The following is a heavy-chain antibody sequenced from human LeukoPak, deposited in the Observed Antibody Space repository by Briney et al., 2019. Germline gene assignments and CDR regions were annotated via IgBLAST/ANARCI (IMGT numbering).Heavy chain of an antibody. V-gene: IGHV4-39*01. D-gene: IGHD5-18*01. Sequence: SETLSLTCTVSGGSISSSGYYWGWIRQPPGKVLEWIGSSYYSGNTYYNASLKSRVTISVDTYKNQFSLKLSSVTAADTAVYYCARQGGYSYRILDYWGQGTLVTVSS. J-gene: IGHJ4*02. CDR1: GGSISSSGYY. CDR2: SYYSGNT. CDR3: ARQGGYSYRILDY.